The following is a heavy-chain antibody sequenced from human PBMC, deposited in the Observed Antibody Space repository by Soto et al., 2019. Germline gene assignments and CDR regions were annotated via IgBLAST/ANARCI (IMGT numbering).Heavy chain of an antibody. J-gene: IGHJ1*01. CDR2: INAGNGNT. CDR3: ARDVVPSIAAAGGYFQH. V-gene: IGHV1-3*01. D-gene: IGHD6-13*01. Sequence: QVQLVQSGAEVKKPGASVKVSCKASGYTFTSYAMHWVRQAPGQRLEWMGWINAGNGNTKYSQKFQGRVTITRDTSASTAYIELSSLRSEDTAVYYCARDVVPSIAAAGGYFQHWGQGTLVTVSS. CDR1: GYTFTSYA.